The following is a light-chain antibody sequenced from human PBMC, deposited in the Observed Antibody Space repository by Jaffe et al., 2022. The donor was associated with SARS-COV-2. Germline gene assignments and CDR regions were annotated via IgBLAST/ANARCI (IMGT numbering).Light chain of an antibody. CDR1: QSIRNY. CDR2: GTS. CDR3: QQSYSTPIT. V-gene: IGKV1-39*01. Sequence: DIQMTQSPSSLSASVGDRVTITCRASQSIRNYLHWYQQNPGKAPKLLIYGTSSLQSGVPSRFTGSGSGTDFTLTISSLQPEDFATYYCQQSYSTPITFGQGTRLEIK. J-gene: IGKJ5*01.